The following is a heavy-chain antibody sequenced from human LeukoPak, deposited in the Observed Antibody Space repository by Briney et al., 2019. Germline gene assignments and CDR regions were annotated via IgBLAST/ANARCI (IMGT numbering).Heavy chain of an antibody. Sequence: GGSLRLSCAASGFTFSNYGMHWVRQAPGKGLEWVVVISHDGSNNNYADSVKGRFTITRDDAKNSLYLQMNSLRAEDTAVYYCARASYVSGSYYDYWGQGTLVTVSS. CDR2: ISHDGSNN. J-gene: IGHJ4*02. D-gene: IGHD3-10*01. CDR3: ARASYVSGSYYDY. V-gene: IGHV3-30*03. CDR1: GFTFSNYG.